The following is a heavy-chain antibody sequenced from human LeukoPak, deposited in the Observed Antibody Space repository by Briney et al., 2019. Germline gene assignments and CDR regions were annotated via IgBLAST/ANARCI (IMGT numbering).Heavy chain of an antibody. J-gene: IGHJ4*02. Sequence: SETLSLTCTVSGGSISSGDYYWSWIRQPPGKGLEWIGYIYYSGSTYYNPSLKSRVTISVDTSKNQFSLKLSSVTAADTAVYYCARGGNLRGVFDYWGQGTLVTVSS. D-gene: IGHD3-10*01. CDR1: GGSISSGDYY. V-gene: IGHV4-30-4*01. CDR2: IYYSGST. CDR3: ARGGNLRGVFDY.